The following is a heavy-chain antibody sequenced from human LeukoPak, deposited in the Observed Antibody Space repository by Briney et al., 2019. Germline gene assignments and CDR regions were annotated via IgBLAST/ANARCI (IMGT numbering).Heavy chain of an antibody. J-gene: IGHJ4*02. D-gene: IGHD3-22*01. V-gene: IGHV4-34*01. CDR3: ARGTIDSSGYYYALVY. CDR1: GGSFSGYY. CDR2: INHSGST. Sequence: SETLSLTCAVYGGSFSGYYWSWIRQPTGKGLEWIGEINHSGSTNYNPSLKSRVTISVDTSKNQFSLKLSSVTAADTAVYYCARGTIDSSGYYYALVYWGQGTLVTVSS.